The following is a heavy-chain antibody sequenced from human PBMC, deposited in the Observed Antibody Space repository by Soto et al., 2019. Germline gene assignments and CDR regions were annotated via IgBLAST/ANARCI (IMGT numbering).Heavy chain of an antibody. CDR2: INPKGGRT. CDR1: GNIFTDYY. J-gene: IGHJ4*02. Sequence: QVQLVQSGAEVKKPGASVKVSCKASGNIFTDYYMHWVRQAPGQGLEWLGWINPKGGRTHFAQKFQGRVPMTWATSIRTGYMHLSGLKSADTALYCCGRGRASGPRGEYWGQGNQVTASS. V-gene: IGHV1-2*02. D-gene: IGHD3-10*01. CDR3: GRGRASGPRGEY.